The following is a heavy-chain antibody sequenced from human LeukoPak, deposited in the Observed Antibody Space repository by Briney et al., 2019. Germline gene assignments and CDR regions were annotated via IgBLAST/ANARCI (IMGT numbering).Heavy chain of an antibody. CDR2: ISGSGGST. CDR3: AKAEYYDILTGYSHYSGFDY. CDR1: GFTFSSYA. D-gene: IGHD3-9*01. J-gene: IGHJ4*02. Sequence: GGSLRLSCAASGFTFSSYAISWGRQAPGKGLELVSAISGSGGSTYYADSVKGRFTISRDNSKNTLYLQMNSLRAEDTAVYYCAKAEYYDILTGYSHYSGFDYWGQGTLVTVSS. V-gene: IGHV3-23*01.